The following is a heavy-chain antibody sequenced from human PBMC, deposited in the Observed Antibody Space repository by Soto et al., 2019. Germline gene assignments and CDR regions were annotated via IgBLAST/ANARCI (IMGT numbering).Heavy chain of an antibody. CDR1: GFTFSSYA. CDR2: ISGGGGST. V-gene: IGHV3-23*01. J-gene: IGHJ4*02. CDR3: AKDQGITMVRGVIIHYDY. D-gene: IGHD3-10*01. Sequence: GGSLRLSCAASGFTFSSYAMSWVRQAPGKGLEWVSAISGGGGSTYYADSVKGRFTISRDNSKNTLYLQMNSLRAEDTAVYYCAKDQGITMVRGVIIHYDYWGQGTLVTVSS.